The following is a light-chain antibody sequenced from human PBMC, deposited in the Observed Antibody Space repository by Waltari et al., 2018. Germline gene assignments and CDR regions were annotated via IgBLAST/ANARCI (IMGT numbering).Light chain of an antibody. J-gene: IGLJ3*02. CDR1: TIGGDVYDY. Sequence: QSALTQPRSVSGSPGQSVTFACTGTTIGGDVYDYLSWYQQHPDKPPKLILYDVTKRPSGVPDRFSGSKSGNTASLTISGLQPEDEANYYCLSYTRNDWVFGGGTKLTVL. V-gene: IGLV2-11*01. CDR2: DVT. CDR3: LSYTRNDWV.